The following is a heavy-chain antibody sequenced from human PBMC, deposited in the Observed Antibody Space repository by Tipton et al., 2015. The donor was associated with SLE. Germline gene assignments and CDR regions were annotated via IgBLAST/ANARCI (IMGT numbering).Heavy chain of an antibody. V-gene: IGHV3-23*01. CDR3: AKDVDTAMVPYYYYGMDV. D-gene: IGHD5-18*01. J-gene: IGHJ6*02. CDR2: ISGSGGST. CDR1: GFTFSSYA. Sequence: SQRLSCAASGFTFSSYAMSWVRQAPGKGLEWVSAISGSGGSTYYADSVKGRFTISRDNSKNTLYLQMNSLRAEDTAVYYCAKDVDTAMVPYYYYGMDVWGQGTTVTVSS.